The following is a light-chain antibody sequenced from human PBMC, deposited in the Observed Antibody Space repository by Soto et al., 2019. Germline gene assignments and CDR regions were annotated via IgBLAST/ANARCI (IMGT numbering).Light chain of an antibody. CDR2: DDS. V-gene: IGLV3-21*02. J-gene: IGLJ2*01. CDR3: QVWDGSSDVV. CDR1: TIESKS. Sequence: SYELTQPPSVSVAPGQTATITCGGTTIESKSVHWYQQKPGQAPVLVVHDDSDRPSGIPERFSGSNSGNTATLTISRVEAGDEADYYCQVWDGSSDVVFGGGTQLTVL.